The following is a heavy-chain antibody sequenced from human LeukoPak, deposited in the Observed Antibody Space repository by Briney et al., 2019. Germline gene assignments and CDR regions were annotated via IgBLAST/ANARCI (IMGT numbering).Heavy chain of an antibody. CDR1: GGSFSGYY. D-gene: IGHD3-9*01. CDR2: INHSGST. Sequence: SETLSLTCAVYGGSFSGYYWSWLRQPPGKGLEWIGEINHSGSTNYNPSLKSRVTFSVDPSKNQFSLKLSSVTAADTAVYYCARGVRDYDILNYWGQGTLVTVSS. J-gene: IGHJ4*02. CDR3: ARGVRDYDILNY. V-gene: IGHV4-34*01.